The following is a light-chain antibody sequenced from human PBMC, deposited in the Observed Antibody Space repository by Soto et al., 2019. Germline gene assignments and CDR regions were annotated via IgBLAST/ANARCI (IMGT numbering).Light chain of an antibody. CDR3: QQYNTWPWT. V-gene: IGKV3-15*01. CDR1: QILSSN. CDR2: GAS. J-gene: IGKJ1*01. Sequence: TKSPATVSVSPGERATVSCRASQILSSNLAWYQQKPGQAPRLLILGASERVNGIPARFSGSGSGPEFTLSIISLQFDDFAISYFQQYNTWPWTFGQGTKLEI.